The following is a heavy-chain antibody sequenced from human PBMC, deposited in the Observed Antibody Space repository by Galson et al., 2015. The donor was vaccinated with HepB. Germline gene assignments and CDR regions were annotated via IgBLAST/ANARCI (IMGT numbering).Heavy chain of an antibody. V-gene: IGHV1-8*01. CDR2: MNPNSGNT. J-gene: IGHJ6*04. D-gene: IGHD2-2*01. CDR1: GYTFTSYD. Sequence: SVKVSCKASGYTFTSYDINWVRQATGQGLEWMGWMNPNSGNTGYAQKFQGRVTMTRNTSISTAYMELSSLRSEDTAVYYCARGALHASLREVVVVVPAATGMDVWGKGTTVTVSS. CDR3: ARGALHASLREVVVVVPAATGMDV.